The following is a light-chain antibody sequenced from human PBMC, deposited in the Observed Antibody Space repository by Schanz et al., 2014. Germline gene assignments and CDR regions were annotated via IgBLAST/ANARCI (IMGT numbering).Light chain of an antibody. J-gene: IGLJ2*01. CDR3: QSYDSSLSGVV. CDR1: SSNIGAGYD. CDR2: GNN. V-gene: IGLV1-40*01. Sequence: QSVLTQPPSVSGAPGQRVTISCTGSSSNIGAGYDVHWYQQFPGRAPKLVIYGNNNRPSGVPHRFSGSKSGASASLAITGLQAEDEADYYCQSYDSSLSGVVFGGGTKVTVL.